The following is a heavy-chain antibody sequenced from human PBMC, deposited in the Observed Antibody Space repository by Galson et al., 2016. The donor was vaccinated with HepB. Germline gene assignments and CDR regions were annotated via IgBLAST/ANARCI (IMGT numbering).Heavy chain of an antibody. V-gene: IGHV3-74*01. CDR3: VRDHSVVPTTAYNWFDP. D-gene: IGHD4-23*01. Sequence: SLRLSCAASGFAFSSHWMHWVRQAPGKGLVWVSRVNSDGTTSDYADSVKGRFTISRDNAKNTLYLQMNSLRAEDTAVYFCVRDHSVVPTTAYNWFDPWGRGTLVTVSS. CDR1: GFAFSSHW. J-gene: IGHJ5*02. CDR2: VNSDGTTS.